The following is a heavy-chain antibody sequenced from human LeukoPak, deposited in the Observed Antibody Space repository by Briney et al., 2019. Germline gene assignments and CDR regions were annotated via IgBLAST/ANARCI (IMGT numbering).Heavy chain of an antibody. CDR2: ISDSGGST. J-gene: IGHJ5*02. Sequence: PGGSLRLSCAASGFTFSTYGMNWVRQGPGKGLEWVSGISDSGGSTYYADSVKGRFTISRDNSKNTLYLQMNSLRAEDTAVYYCARVPLGEFKGFDPWGQGTLVTVSS. D-gene: IGHD3-10*01. CDR1: GFTFSTYG. CDR3: ARVPLGEFKGFDP. V-gene: IGHV3-23*01.